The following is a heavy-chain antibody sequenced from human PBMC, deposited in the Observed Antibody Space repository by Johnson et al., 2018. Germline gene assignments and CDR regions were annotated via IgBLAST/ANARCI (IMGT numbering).Heavy chain of an antibody. D-gene: IGHD2-21*02. CDR1: GGTFSSYA. Sequence: QVQLVQSGAEVKKPGSSVKVSCKASGGTFSSYAISWVRQAPGQGLEWMGGIIPIFGTANYAQKFQGRVTITADESTGTAYMELSSLRSEDTAVYYCARDLYCGGDCYSLYYYYYMDVWGKGTTVTVSS. CDR2: IIPIFGTA. J-gene: IGHJ6*03. V-gene: IGHV1-69*12. CDR3: ARDLYCGGDCYSLYYYYYMDV.